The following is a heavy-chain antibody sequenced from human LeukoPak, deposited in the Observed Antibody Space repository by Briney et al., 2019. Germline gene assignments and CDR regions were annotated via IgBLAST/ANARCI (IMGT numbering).Heavy chain of an antibody. Sequence: SVKVSCKASGGTFSSYTISWVRQAPGQGLEWMGRIIPILGIANYAQKFQGRVTITADKSTSTAYMELSSLRSEDTDVYYCARTLSSFLEWLSYYYGMDVWGQGTTVTVSS. D-gene: IGHD3-3*01. V-gene: IGHV1-69*02. CDR2: IIPILGIA. CDR1: GGTFSSYT. CDR3: ARTLSSFLEWLSYYYGMDV. J-gene: IGHJ6*02.